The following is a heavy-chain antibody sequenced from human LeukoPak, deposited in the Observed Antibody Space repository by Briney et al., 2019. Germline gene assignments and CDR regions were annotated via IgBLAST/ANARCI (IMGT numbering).Heavy chain of an antibody. CDR2: IYYSGST. J-gene: IGHJ3*02. D-gene: IGHD3-22*01. CDR1: GGSISSYY. V-gene: IGHV4-59*01. Sequence: PSETLSLTCTVSGGSISSYYWSWIRQPPGKGLEWTGYIYYSGSTNYNPSLKSRVTISVDTSKNQFSLKLSSVTAADTAVYYCARESTYYDSRGSYAFDIWGQGTMVTASS. CDR3: ARESTYYDSRGSYAFDI.